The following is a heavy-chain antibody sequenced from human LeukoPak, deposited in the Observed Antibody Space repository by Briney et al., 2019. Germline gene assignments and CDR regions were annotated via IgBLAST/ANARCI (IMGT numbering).Heavy chain of an antibody. CDR2: INHRGST. D-gene: IGHD5-18*01. J-gene: IGHJ5*02. CDR1: GGSFSGYY. Sequence: SETLSLTCAVYGGSFSGYYWSWIRQPPGKGLEWIGEINHRGSTNYNPSLKSRVTISVDSSKNQFSLKLSSVTAADTAVYYCARGRGYSYGSVRWFDPWGQGTLVTVSS. V-gene: IGHV4-34*01. CDR3: ARGRGYSYGSVRWFDP.